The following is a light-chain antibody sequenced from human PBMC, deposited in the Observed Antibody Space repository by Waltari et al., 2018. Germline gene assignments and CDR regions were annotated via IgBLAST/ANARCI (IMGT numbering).Light chain of an antibody. J-gene: IGKJ1*01. CDR1: QSVTRNY. Sequence: IVLTQSPGTLSSSPGERATLPCRASQSVTRNYLAWYQQKPGQAPRLLIYGASSRATGIPDRFSGSGSGTDFTLTISRLEPEDFALYYCQQYASSKTFGQGTKVEIK. V-gene: IGKV3-20*01. CDR3: QQYASSKT. CDR2: GAS.